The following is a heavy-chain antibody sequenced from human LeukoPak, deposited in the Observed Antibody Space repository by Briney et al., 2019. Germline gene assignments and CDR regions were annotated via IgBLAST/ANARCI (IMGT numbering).Heavy chain of an antibody. CDR3: ARTSWLQSSYYFEH. D-gene: IGHD5-24*01. CDR1: GGSISSHY. J-gene: IGHJ4*02. CDR2: IYYTGST. Sequence: PSETLSLTCSVSGGSISSHYWSWIRQPPGRGLEWIGDIYYTGSTNYNPSLKSRVTISVDTSKNQFSLKLSSVTAADMAVYYCARTSWLQSSYYFEHWGQGTLVTVSS. V-gene: IGHV4-59*08.